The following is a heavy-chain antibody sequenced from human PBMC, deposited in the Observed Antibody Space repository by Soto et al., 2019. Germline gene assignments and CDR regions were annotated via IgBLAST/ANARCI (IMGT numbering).Heavy chain of an antibody. J-gene: IGHJ4*02. CDR3: ARVYSSGWYGRNYYFDY. Sequence: SGPTLVNPTETLTLTCTVSGFSLSNARMGVSWIRQPPGKALEWLAHIFSNDEKSYSTSLKSRLTISKDTSKSQVVLTMTNMDPVDTATYYCARVYSSGWYGRNYYFDYWGQGTLVTVSS. D-gene: IGHD6-19*01. CDR2: IFSNDEK. V-gene: IGHV2-26*01. CDR1: GFSLSNARMG.